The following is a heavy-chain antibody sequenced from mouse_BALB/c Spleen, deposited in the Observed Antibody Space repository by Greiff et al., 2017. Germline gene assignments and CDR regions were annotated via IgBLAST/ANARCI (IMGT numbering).Heavy chain of an antibody. Sequence: VQLQQSGPELVKPGASVKMSCKASGYTFTSYVMHWVKQKPGLGLEWIGYINPYNDGTKYNEKFKGKATLTSDKSSSTAYMELSSLTSEDSAVYYCARSGNYYAMDYWGQGTSVTVSS. D-gene: IGHD3-1*01. J-gene: IGHJ4*01. CDR3: ARSGNYYAMDY. CDR2: INPYNDGT. CDR1: GYTFTSYV. V-gene: IGHV1-14*01.